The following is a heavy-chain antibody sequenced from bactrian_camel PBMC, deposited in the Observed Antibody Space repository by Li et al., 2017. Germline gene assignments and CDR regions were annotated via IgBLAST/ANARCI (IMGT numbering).Heavy chain of an antibody. J-gene: IGHJ4*01. Sequence: VQLVESGGGSVQAGGSLRLSCAASGYTISRYFMGWFRQAPGKEREGVAAISPGGGRAYYYDSVKGRFTVTLDTAGNAAYLEMNRLRPEDTGVYYCAATRDTLYGGTWPNPGQYTYWGQGTQVTVGS. CDR2: ISPGGGRA. V-gene: IGHV3S40*01. CDR1: GYTISRYF. CDR3: AATRDTLYGGTWPNPGQYTY. D-gene: IGHD6*01.